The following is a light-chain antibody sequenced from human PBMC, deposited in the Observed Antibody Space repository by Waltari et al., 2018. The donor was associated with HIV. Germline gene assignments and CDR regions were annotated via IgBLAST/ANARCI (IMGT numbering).Light chain of an antibody. J-gene: IGLJ1*01. Sequence: QSVLTQPPSASGTPGQRVTISCSGSSSNIGSKYVSWYQQVPGTAPKLRIYRNNQRPSGVPDRFSGSKSGTSASLAISGLRSEDEADYYCAAWDDSLSAFYVFGTGTKVTVL. CDR3: AAWDDSLSAFYV. V-gene: IGLV1-47*01. CDR2: RNN. CDR1: SSNIGSKY.